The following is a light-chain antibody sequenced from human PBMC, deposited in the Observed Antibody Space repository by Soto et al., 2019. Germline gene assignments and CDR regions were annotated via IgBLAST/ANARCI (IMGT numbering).Light chain of an antibody. V-gene: IGKV3-11*01. CDR1: QSVSSY. J-gene: IGKJ3*01. CDR2: DAS. Sequence: EIVLTQSPATLSLSPGDRATISCRASQSVSSYFAWYQQKPGQAPRLLIYDASKRATGIPARFSGTGSGTDFPLTISSLEPEDFAVYYCQQRTNSLTFGPGTKVDV. CDR3: QQRTNSLT.